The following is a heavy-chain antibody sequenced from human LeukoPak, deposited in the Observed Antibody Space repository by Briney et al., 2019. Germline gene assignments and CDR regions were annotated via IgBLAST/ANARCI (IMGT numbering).Heavy chain of an antibody. CDR3: AKDISNYYGSGSYSYFDY. D-gene: IGHD3-10*01. CDR1: GFTFSSYA. V-gene: IGHV3-23*01. J-gene: IGHJ4*02. Sequence: GGSLRLSCAASGFTFSSYAMSWVCQAPGKGLEWVSAISGSGGSTYYADSVKGRFTISRDNSKNTLYLQMNSLRAEDTAVYYCAKDISNYYGSGSYSYFDYWGQGTLVTVSS. CDR2: ISGSGGST.